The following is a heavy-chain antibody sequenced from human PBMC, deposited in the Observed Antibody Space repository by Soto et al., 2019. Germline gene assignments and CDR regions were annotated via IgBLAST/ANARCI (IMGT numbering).Heavy chain of an antibody. CDR2: IYYSGST. CDR3: ARDGSEHTKGWRAFDI. V-gene: IGHV4-31*03. D-gene: IGHD2-15*01. J-gene: IGHJ3*02. Sequence: SETLSLTCTVSGGSISSVGYYWSWIRQHPGKGLEWIGYIYYSGSTYYNPSLKSRVTISVDTSKNQFSLKLSSVTAADTAVYYCARDGSEHTKGWRAFDIWGQGTMVTVSS. CDR1: GGSISSVGYY.